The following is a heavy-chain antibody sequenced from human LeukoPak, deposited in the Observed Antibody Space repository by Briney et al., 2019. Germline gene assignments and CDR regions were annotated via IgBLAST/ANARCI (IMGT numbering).Heavy chain of an antibody. CDR2: ISSNGGGT. CDR1: GFTFSSYA. Sequence: GGSLRLSCAASGFTFSSYAMHWVRQAPGKGLEYVSAISSNGGGTYYANSVKGRFTISRDNSKNTLYLQMGSLRAEDMAVYYCARGKQLVRGGLDYWGQGTLVTVSS. J-gene: IGHJ4*02. D-gene: IGHD6-13*01. V-gene: IGHV3-64*01. CDR3: ARGKQLVRGGLDY.